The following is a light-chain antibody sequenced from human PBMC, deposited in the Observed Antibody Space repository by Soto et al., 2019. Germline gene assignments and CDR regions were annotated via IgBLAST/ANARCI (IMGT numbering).Light chain of an antibody. V-gene: IGKV3-15*01. CDR3: QQYNNWPIT. Sequence: EIVITQSPATLSVTPGERATLSCRASHSAASAVAWYQQKPGQAPRLLIYGASTRATGIPARFSGSGSGTEFTLAISSLQSEDFAVYYCQQYNNWPITFGQGTRLDIK. CDR2: GAS. CDR1: HSAASA. J-gene: IGKJ5*01.